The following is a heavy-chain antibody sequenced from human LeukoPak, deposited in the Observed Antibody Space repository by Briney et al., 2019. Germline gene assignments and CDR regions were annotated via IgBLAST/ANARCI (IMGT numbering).Heavy chain of an antibody. Sequence: GASVKVSCKASGYTFTSYGISWVRQAPGQGLEWMGWISAYNGNTNYAQKLQGRVTMTTDTSTSTAYMELRSLRSDDTAVYYCARSPPPKTGYSSSPLPYGMEVWGQGTTVTVSS. V-gene: IGHV1-18*01. J-gene: IGHJ6*02. CDR2: ISAYNGNT. CDR1: GYTFTSYG. CDR3: ARSPPPKTGYSSSPLPYGMEV. D-gene: IGHD6-13*01.